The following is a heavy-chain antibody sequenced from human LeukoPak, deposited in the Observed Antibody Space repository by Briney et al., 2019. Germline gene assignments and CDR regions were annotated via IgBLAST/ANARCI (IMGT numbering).Heavy chain of an antibody. CDR2: ISDSGSKT. J-gene: IGHJ4*02. V-gene: IGHV3-23*01. D-gene: IGHD3-10*01. Sequence: GASVKVSCKASGYTFSDYAMTWVRQAPGKGLEWVSGISDSGSKTYYADSVQGRFTISRDNSKNSLFLQMNSLRAEDTAVYYCGKEEFGELVIGYWGQGILVTVTS. CDR1: GYTFSDYA. CDR3: GKEEFGELVIGY.